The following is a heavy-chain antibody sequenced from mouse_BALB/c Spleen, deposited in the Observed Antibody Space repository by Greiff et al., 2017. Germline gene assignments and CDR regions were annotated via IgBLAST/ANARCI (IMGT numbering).Heavy chain of an antibody. CDR3: ARSGYPFDY. Sequence: VQLQQSGAELVRPGTSVKVSCKASGYAFTNYLIEWVKQRPGQGLEWIGVINPGSGGTNYNEKFKGKATLTADKSSSTAYMQLSSLTSDDSAVYFCARSGYPFDYWGQGTTLTVSS. D-gene: IGHD5-1-1*01. J-gene: IGHJ2*01. CDR1: GYAFTNYL. CDR2: INPGSGGT. V-gene: IGHV1-54*01.